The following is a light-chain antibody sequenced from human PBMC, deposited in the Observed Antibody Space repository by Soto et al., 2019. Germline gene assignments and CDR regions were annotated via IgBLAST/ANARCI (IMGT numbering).Light chain of an antibody. CDR1: SSDVGRYNY. CDR3: TSYTGSDRLL. Sequence: QSDLTQPPSASGSIGQSVTISCTGTSSDVGRYNYVSWYQQHPGKAPRVIIFEVTKRPSGVPDRFSGSKSANTASLTVSGLRIEDEADYYCTSYTGSDRLLIGGGTKLTVL. J-gene: IGLJ2*01. V-gene: IGLV2-8*01. CDR2: EVT.